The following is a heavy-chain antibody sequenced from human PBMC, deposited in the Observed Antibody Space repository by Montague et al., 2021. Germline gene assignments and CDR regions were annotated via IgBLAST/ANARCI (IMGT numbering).Heavy chain of an antibody. Sequence: QSGAEVKKPGESLKISCKGSGNTFSNYWIAWVRQTPGKGLEWMGXIYPGDSDTRYSPSFQGHVTMSADKSAATAYLQWSSLRDSDTGLYYCARPNSPNYFVSTGLQSWGQGTLVSVSS. CDR2: IYPGDSDT. J-gene: IGHJ5*02. CDR3: ARPNSPNYFVSTGLQS. D-gene: IGHD2/OR15-2a*01. CDR1: GNTFSNYW. V-gene: IGHV5-51*01.